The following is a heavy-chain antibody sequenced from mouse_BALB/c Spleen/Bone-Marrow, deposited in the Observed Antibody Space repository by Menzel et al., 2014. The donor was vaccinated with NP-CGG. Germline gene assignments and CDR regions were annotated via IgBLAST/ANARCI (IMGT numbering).Heavy chain of an antibody. CDR3: ARGAWANWDYFDY. D-gene: IGHD4-1*01. CDR1: GYNFTSYW. J-gene: IGHJ2*01. V-gene: IGHV1-55*01. Sequence: VQLQQSGAELVKPGTSVKLSCKASGYNFTSYWINWAKLRPGQGLEWIGDIYPGSGSTNYNEKFKSKATLTVDTSSSTAYMQLSSLASEDSALYYCARGAWANWDYFDYWGQGTTLTVSS. CDR2: IYPGSGST.